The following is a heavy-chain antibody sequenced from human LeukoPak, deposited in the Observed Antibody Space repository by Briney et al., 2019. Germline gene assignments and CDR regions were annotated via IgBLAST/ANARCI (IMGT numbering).Heavy chain of an antibody. Sequence: WASVKVSCKASGYTFTSYGISWARQAPGQGLEWMGWISAYNGNTNYAQKLQGRVTMTTDTSTSTAYMELRSLRSDDTAVYYCARDREISGSYYYYYYMDVWGKGTTVTVSS. V-gene: IGHV1-18*01. CDR1: GYTFTSYG. CDR3: ARDREISGSYYYYYYMDV. D-gene: IGHD1-26*01. CDR2: ISAYNGNT. J-gene: IGHJ6*03.